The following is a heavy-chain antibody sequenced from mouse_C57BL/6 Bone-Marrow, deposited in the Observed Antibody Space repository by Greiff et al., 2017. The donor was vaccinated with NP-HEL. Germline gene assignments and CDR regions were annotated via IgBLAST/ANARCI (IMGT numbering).Heavy chain of an antibody. D-gene: IGHD2-4*01. J-gene: IGHJ2*01. V-gene: IGHV5-6*01. Sequence: EVKLMESGGDLVKPGGSLKLSCAASGFTFSSYGMSWVRQTPDKRLEWVATISSGGSYTYYPDSVKGRFTISRDNAKNTLYLQMSSLKSEDTAMYYCASLIYYDYDEDYFDYWGQGTTLTVSS. CDR3: ASLIYYDYDEDYFDY. CDR2: ISSGGSYT. CDR1: GFTFSSYG.